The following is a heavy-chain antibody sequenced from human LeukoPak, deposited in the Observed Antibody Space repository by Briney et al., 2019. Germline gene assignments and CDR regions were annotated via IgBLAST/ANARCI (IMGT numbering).Heavy chain of an antibody. CDR3: AREGFLDY. Sequence: GGSLRLSCAASGFSFSSYWMSWVRQAPGKGLEWVANTNQDGSAKSYVDSVRGRFTISRDNAENSLYLQMNSLRAEDTAVYYCAREGFLDYWGQGTLVTVSS. CDR1: GFSFSSYW. V-gene: IGHV3-7*01. D-gene: IGHD2/OR15-2a*01. J-gene: IGHJ4*02. CDR2: TNQDGSAK.